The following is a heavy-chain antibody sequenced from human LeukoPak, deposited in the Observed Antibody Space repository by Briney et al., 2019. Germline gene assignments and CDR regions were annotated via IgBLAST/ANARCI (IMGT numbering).Heavy chain of an antibody. CDR2: ITGSHGRT. Sequence: GGSLRLSCAASGFTFSSFAMTWVRQAPGKGLEWVSSITGSHGRTYATDSVKGRFTISRDNSQNTLYLQMNSLRAEDTAVYYCTKDPNGDYIGAFDPWGQGTLVTVSS. CDR1: GFTFSSFA. V-gene: IGHV3-23*01. J-gene: IGHJ5*02. D-gene: IGHD4-17*01. CDR3: TKDPNGDYIGAFDP.